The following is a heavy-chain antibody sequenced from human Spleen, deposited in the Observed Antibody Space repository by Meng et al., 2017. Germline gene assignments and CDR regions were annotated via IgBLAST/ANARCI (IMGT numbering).Heavy chain of an antibody. J-gene: IGHJ3*02. CDR3: AREGGRDI. Sequence: SETLSLTCTVSGGSISSSNYYWVWIRQPPGKGLEWIGTIYYSGSTYYNPSLKSRVTMSIDTSKNQFSLKLTSVTAADTAVYYCAREGGRDIWGQGTMVTVSS. CDR2: IYYSGST. CDR1: GGSISSSNYY. D-gene: IGHD2-15*01. V-gene: IGHV4-39*07.